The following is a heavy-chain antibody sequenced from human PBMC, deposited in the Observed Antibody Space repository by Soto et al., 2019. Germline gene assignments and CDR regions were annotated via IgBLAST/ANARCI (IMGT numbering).Heavy chain of an antibody. Sequence: NPSETLSLTCTVSGGSISSYYWSWIRQPPGKGLEWIGYIYYSGSTNHNPSLKSRVTISVDTSKNQFSLKLSSVTAADTAVYYCARAPGRLRFLEWLYWFDPWGQGTLVTVS. V-gene: IGHV4-59*01. J-gene: IGHJ5*02. CDR1: GGSISSYY. D-gene: IGHD3-3*01. CDR3: ARAPGRLRFLEWLYWFDP. CDR2: IYYSGST.